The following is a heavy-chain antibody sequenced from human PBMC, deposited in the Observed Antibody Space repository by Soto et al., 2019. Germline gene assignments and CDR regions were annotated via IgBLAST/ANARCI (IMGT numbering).Heavy chain of an antibody. Sequence: GSRRLSCAASGFTFSSYGMHWVRQAPGKGLEWVAVISYDGSNKYYADSVKGRFTISRDNSKNTLYLQMNSLRAEDTAVYYCAKLYSSSWFDAFDIWGQGTMVTVSS. D-gene: IGHD6-13*01. J-gene: IGHJ3*02. CDR3: AKLYSSSWFDAFDI. V-gene: IGHV3-30*18. CDR1: GFTFSSYG. CDR2: ISYDGSNK.